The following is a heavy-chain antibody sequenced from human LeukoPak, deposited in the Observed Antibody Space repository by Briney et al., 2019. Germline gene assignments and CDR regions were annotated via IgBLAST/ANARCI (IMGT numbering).Heavy chain of an antibody. J-gene: IGHJ4*02. V-gene: IGHV1-18*01. D-gene: IGHD6-6*01. CDR1: GYTFTSYG. CDR3: AMVVIAARPFDY. Sequence: GASVKLSCKASGYTFTSYGISWVRQAPGQGLEWMGWISAYNGNTNYAQTIQGRVTMTTDTSTNSAYMELRSLRSADTAVYYCAMVVIAARPFDYWGQGTLVTVSS. CDR2: ISAYNGNT.